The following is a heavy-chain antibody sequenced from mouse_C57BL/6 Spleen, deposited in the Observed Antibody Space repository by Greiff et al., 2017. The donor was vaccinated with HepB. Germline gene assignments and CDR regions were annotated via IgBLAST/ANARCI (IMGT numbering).Heavy chain of an antibody. V-gene: IGHV1-15*01. Sequence: QVQLKESGAELVRPGASVTLSCKASGYTFTDYEMHWVKQTPVHGLEWIGAIDPETGGTAYNQKFKGKAILTADKSSSTAYMELRSLTSEDSAVYYCTRGDTTVVAGFDYWGQGTTLTVSS. CDR1: GYTFTDYE. D-gene: IGHD1-1*01. CDR3: TRGDTTVVAGFDY. CDR2: IDPETGGT. J-gene: IGHJ2*01.